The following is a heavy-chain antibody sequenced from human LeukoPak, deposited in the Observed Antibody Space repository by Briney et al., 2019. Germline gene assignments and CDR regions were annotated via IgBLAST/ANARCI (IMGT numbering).Heavy chain of an antibody. CDR2: ISSSSSTI. J-gene: IGHJ4*02. Sequence: PGGSLRLSCAVSGFTFSSCSMNWVRQAPGKGLEWVSYISSSSSTIYYADSVKGRFTISRDNAKTSLYLQMNSLRDGDSAVYYCAREPHISAAGTIFDYWGQGTLVTVSS. CDR3: AREPHISAAGTIFDY. CDR1: GFTFSSCS. D-gene: IGHD6-13*01. V-gene: IGHV3-48*02.